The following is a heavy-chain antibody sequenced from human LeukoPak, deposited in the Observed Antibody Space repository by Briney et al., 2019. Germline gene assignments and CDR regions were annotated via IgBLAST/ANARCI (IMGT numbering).Heavy chain of an antibody. CDR2: IGTAGDT. V-gene: IGHV3-13*01. CDR1: GFTFSSYA. Sequence: PGGSLRLSCAASGFTFSSYAMSWVRQAPGKGLEWVSAIGTAGDTYYPGSVKGRFTISRENAKNSLYLQMNSLRAGDTAVYYCARSPVDTIVGATHYFDYWGQGTLVTVSS. D-gene: IGHD1-26*01. J-gene: IGHJ4*02. CDR3: ARSPVDTIVGATHYFDY.